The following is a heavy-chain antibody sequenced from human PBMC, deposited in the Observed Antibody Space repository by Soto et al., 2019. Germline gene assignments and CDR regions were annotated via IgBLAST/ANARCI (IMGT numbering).Heavy chain of an antibody. D-gene: IGHD2-8*01. V-gene: IGHV3-23*01. Sequence: PGGSLRLSCAASEFTFSSYAMSWVRQAPGKGLEWVSAISGSGGSTYYADSVKGRFTISRDNSKNTLYLQMNSLRAEDTAVYYCAKGLNAYYYYGMDVWGQGPRSPSP. CDR3: AKGLNAYYYYGMDV. CDR2: ISGSGGST. J-gene: IGHJ6*02. CDR1: EFTFSSYA.